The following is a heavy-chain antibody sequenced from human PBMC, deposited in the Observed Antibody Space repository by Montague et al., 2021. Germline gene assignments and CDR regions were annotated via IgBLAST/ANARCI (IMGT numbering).Heavy chain of an antibody. V-gene: IGHV4-4*02. CDR3: ARRGGYSARQYSGWDV. CDR2: VYHTGST. J-gene: IGHJ6*02. Sequence: SETLSLTCAVSGDSINTPNWWTWVRQFPGKGLEWIREVYHTGSTNYKPSLKSRVTLSVAKSKNQFSPKMTSVTAADTAIYYCARRGGYSARQYSGWDVWGQGSTVTVSS. CDR1: GDSINTPNW. D-gene: IGHD2-15*01.